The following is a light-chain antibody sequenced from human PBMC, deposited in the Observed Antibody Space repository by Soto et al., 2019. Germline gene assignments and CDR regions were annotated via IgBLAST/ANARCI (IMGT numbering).Light chain of an antibody. V-gene: IGLV2-14*01. CDR1: SSDVGGYNY. J-gene: IGLJ2*01. CDR2: DVS. Sequence: QSALTQPASVSGSPGQSITISCTGISSDVGGYNYVSWYQQHPGKAPKLMIYDVSNRPSGVSNRFSGSKSGNTASLTISGLQAEDEADYYCSSYTSSNTVFGGGTKVTVL. CDR3: SSYTSSNTV.